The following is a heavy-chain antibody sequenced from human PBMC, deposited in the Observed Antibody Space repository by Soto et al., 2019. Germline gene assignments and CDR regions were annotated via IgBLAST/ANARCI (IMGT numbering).Heavy chain of an antibody. J-gene: IGHJ3*02. D-gene: IGHD7-27*01. CDR2: ISAYNGNT. CDR3: ARVKLGINAFDI. V-gene: IGHV1-18*01. Sequence: QVQLVQSGAEVKKPGASVKVSCKASDYTFTSYDITWVRQAPGQGLECMAWISAYNGNTDYPQKFQGRLTMTTDTSTSTAYMELRSLRSDDTAVYYCARVKLGINAFDIWGQGTMVTVSS. CDR1: DYTFTSYD.